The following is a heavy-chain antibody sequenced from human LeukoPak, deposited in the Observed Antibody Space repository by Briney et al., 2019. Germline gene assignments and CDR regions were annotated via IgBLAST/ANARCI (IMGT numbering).Heavy chain of an antibody. CDR2: IRYDGTKK. Sequence: GGSLRLSCAASGLTFSSYAMHWVRQAPGKGLDWVAFIRYDGTKKYCADSVEGRFTVSRDNSKNTLYLQMNSLRAEDTAVYYCAKEMNDYVDYFYMDVWGKGTTVTVSS. CDR1: GLTFSSYA. CDR3: AKEMNDYVDYFYMDV. V-gene: IGHV3-30*02. J-gene: IGHJ6*04. D-gene: IGHD4-17*01.